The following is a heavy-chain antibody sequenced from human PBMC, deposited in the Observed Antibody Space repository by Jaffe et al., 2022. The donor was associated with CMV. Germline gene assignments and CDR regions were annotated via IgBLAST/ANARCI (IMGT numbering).Heavy chain of an antibody. V-gene: IGHV4-59*08. CDR2: IYYTGST. J-gene: IGHJ4*02. CDR3: ARRRKLVPDFDY. CDR1: GGSISYYY. Sequence: QVQLQESGPGLVKASETLSLTCTVSGGSISYYYWSWIRQPPGEGLEWIGYIYYTGSTNYNPSLKSRVTISLDTSKNQFSLKLSSVTAADAAVYYCARRRKLVPDFDYWGQGTLVTVSS.